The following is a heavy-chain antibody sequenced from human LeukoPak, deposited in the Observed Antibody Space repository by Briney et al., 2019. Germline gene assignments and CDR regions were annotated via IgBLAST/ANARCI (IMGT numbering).Heavy chain of an antibody. Sequence: SETLSLTCTVSGGSISSGSYYWSWIRQPAGKGLEWIGRIYTSGSTNYNPSLKSRVTISVDTSKNHFSLKLSSVTAADTAVYYCARSRSGMIDPWGQGILVTVSS. CDR2: IYTSGST. CDR1: GGSISSGSYY. D-gene: IGHD3-10*01. V-gene: IGHV4-61*02. CDR3: ARSRSGMIDP. J-gene: IGHJ5*02.